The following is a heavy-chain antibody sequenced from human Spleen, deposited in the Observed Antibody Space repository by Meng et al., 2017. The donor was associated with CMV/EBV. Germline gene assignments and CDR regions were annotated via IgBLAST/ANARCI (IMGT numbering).Heavy chain of an antibody. CDR2: IAQNGGT. CDR1: SDG. J-gene: IGHJ4*02. CDR3: ARNFDY. V-gene: IGHV4-4*02. Sequence: SDGGRWVRRHRGKGVEWIEEIAQNGGTNYNPSLKSRVTISIDKSKNQVSLKLTSVTAADTAVYYCARNFDYWGQGILVTVSS.